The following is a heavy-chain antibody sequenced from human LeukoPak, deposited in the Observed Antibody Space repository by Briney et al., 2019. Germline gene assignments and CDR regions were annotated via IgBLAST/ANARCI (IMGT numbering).Heavy chain of an antibody. CDR2: ISGSGGTA. CDR1: GFTFSSYA. CDR3: AKDLVTTVTGTEYFQD. D-gene: IGHD4-11*01. V-gene: IGHV3-23*01. J-gene: IGHJ1*01. Sequence: TGGSLRLSCAASGFTFSSYAMSWVRQAPGKGLEWVSTISGSGGTAYYADFVKGRFTISRDNSKNTLYLQVNSLRAEDTAVYYCAKDLVTTVTGTEYFQDWGQGTLVTVSS.